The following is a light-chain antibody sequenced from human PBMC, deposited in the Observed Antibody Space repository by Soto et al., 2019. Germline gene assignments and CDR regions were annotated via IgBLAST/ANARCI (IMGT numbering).Light chain of an antibody. J-gene: IGKJ4*01. CDR3: QQSHSTPYT. Sequence: DIQMTQSPSSLSASVGDRVTITCRSSQNIKTYLNWYQQKPGKAPKLLIYAATNLQSGVPSGFAGSGSGTDFTLTIHSLQPEDFATYYCQQSHSTPYTFGGGTQVAS. CDR1: QNIKTY. V-gene: IGKV1-39*01. CDR2: AAT.